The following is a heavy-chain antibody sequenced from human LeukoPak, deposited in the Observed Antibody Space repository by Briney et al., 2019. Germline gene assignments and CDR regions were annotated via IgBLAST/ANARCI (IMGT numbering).Heavy chain of an antibody. CDR2: ISSTGRTI. Sequence: GGSLRLSCAASGFTFSGYAMNRVRQAPGKGLEWLSHISSTGRTIYYADSVKGRLTISRDNAKNSLYLQMNSLRAEDTAVYYCAKSDPYGDSLIEIWGQGALVTVSS. CDR1: GFTFSGYA. V-gene: IGHV3-48*03. CDR3: AKSDPYGDSLIEI. D-gene: IGHD4-17*01. J-gene: IGHJ4*02.